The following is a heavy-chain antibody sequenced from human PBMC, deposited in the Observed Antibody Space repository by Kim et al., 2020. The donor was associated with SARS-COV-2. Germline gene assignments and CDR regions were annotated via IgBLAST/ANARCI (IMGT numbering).Heavy chain of an antibody. Sequence: SETLSLTCTVSGGSISSGGYYWSWIRQHPGKGLEWIGYIYYSGSTYYNPSLKSRVTISVDTSKNQFSLKLSSVTAADTAVYYCARRGYSGYDRGNFDYWGQGTLVTVSS. J-gene: IGHJ4*02. V-gene: IGHV4-31*03. CDR1: GGSISSGGYY. CDR2: IYYSGST. CDR3: ARRGYSGYDRGNFDY. D-gene: IGHD5-12*01.